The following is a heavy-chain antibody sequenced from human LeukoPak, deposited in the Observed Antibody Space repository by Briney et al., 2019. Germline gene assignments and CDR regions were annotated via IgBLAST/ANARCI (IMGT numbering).Heavy chain of an antibody. CDR1: GFTFSDYW. Sequence: TGGSLRLSCAASGFTFSDYWMSWVRQAPGKGLEWVANIKQDGSEKWYVDSVKGRFTISRDSATNSAYLQVNSLRAEDTAVYYCTRMLWRSRPFDYWGQGTLVTVSS. CDR3: TRMLWRSRPFDY. CDR2: IKQDGSEK. D-gene: IGHD2-2*01. V-gene: IGHV3-7*01. J-gene: IGHJ4*02.